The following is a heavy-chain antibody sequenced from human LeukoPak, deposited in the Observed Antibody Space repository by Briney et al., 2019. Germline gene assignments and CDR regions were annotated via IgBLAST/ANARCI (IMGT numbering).Heavy chain of an antibody. CDR2: ISASTSSI. J-gene: IGHJ4*02. CDR1: GFSFSSRN. Sequence: GGSLRLSCAASGFSFSSRNMNWVRQAPGKGLEWVSYISASTSSIYYADSVKGRFTVSRDNTKNSLSLQMNSLRAEDTALYYCLTSSFDHWGQGTLVTVSS. V-gene: IGHV3-21*04. CDR3: LTSSFDH.